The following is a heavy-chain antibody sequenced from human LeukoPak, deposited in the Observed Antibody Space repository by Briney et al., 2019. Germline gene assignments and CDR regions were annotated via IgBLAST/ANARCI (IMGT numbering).Heavy chain of an antibody. V-gene: IGHV4-38-2*02. CDR1: GYSISSGYY. J-gene: IGHJ4*02. CDR2: INHSGST. D-gene: IGHD4-11*01. Sequence: SETLSLTCTVSGYSISSGYYWGWIRQPPGKGLEWIGEINHSGSTNYNPSLKSRVTISVDTSKNQFSLKLSSVTAADTAVYYCARDPTTVTTSSYWGQGTLVTVSS. CDR3: ARDPTTVTTSSY.